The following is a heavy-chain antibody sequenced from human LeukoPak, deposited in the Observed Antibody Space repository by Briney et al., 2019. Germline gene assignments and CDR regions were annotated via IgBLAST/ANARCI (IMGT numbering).Heavy chain of an antibody. CDR2: ISGSGGST. J-gene: IGHJ4*02. Sequence: PGGSLRLSCAASGFTFSSYAMSWVRQAPGKGLEWVSAISGSGGSTYYADSVKGRFTISRDNSKNTLCLQMNSLRAEDTAVYYCAKDEQWLVQTFDYWGQGTLVTVSS. V-gene: IGHV3-23*01. D-gene: IGHD6-19*01. CDR1: GFTFSSYA. CDR3: AKDEQWLVQTFDY.